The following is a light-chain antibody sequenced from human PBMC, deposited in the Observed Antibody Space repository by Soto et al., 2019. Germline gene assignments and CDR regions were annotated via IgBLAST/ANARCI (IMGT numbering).Light chain of an antibody. V-gene: IGKV3-15*01. J-gene: IGKJ4*01. CDR2: GAS. CDR3: QQDSNCPLT. Sequence: EIVMTQSPATLSVSPGEIATFSCRASLSVSSDLAWYQQNPGQAPKLLIYGASTRATGIPARFSGSGSGTEFTLTISSLQSEDFAVYYCQQDSNCPLTFGGGTKVEIK. CDR1: LSVSSD.